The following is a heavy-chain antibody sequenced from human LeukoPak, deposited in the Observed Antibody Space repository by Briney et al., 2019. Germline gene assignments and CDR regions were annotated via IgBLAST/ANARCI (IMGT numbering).Heavy chain of an antibody. Sequence: PGGSLRLSCSASGFTFSSYAMHWVRQAPGKGLEWVAVISYDGGYKYYADSVKGRFTISRDNSKNTLSLQMNSLRAEDTSVYYCAREQRRHIDMAPSFDYWGQGTLVTVSS. CDR1: GFTFSSYA. V-gene: IGHV3-30*04. CDR2: ISYDGGYK. J-gene: IGHJ4*02. D-gene: IGHD5-24*01. CDR3: AREQRRHIDMAPSFDY.